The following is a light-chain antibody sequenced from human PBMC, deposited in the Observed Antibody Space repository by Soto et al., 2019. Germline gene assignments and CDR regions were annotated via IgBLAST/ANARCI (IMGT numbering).Light chain of an antibody. CDR1: QTINNNY. J-gene: IGKJ1*01. CDR3: HQYGNSPGT. CDR2: SAS. V-gene: IGKV3-20*01. Sequence: EIVLTQSPGTLSLSPGERATLSCRASQTINNNYIAWYQQKPGLAPRLLIYSASSRATGIPDRFSGIGSATDFTLTISKVEPGDFAVYYCHQYGNSPGTCCQGTKVDIK.